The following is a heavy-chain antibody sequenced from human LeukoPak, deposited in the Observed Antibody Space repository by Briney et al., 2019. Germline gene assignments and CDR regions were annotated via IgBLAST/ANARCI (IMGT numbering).Heavy chain of an antibody. D-gene: IGHD6-19*01. CDR1: GFTFSSYT. V-gene: IGHV3-21*04. CDR2: IISSGSYI. Sequence: GGSLRLSCAASGFTFSSYTMNWVRQAPGKGLEWVSSIISSGSYIYYADSVKGRFTISGDNAKNSLYLQMNSLRTEDTALYYCATQWLVRRYYFDYWGQGTLVTVSS. CDR3: ATQWLVRRYYFDY. J-gene: IGHJ4*02.